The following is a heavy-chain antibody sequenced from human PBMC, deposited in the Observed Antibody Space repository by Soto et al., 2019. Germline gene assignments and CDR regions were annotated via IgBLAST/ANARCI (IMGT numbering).Heavy chain of an antibody. CDR3: AGSTARLTGTRVMVSNWFGP. D-gene: IGHD1-7*01. CDR1: AFTFRDYE. CDR2: ISNSGGTV. J-gene: IGHJ5*02. Sequence: GGSLRLSCAAAAFTFRDYEMNWVRQAPGRGLEWRSYISNSGGTVYYADSVRGRFTISRDNVMNSLYLQMDSLRVEDTAIYYCAGSTARLTGTRVMVSNWFGPWGQGTLVTVSS. V-gene: IGHV3-48*03.